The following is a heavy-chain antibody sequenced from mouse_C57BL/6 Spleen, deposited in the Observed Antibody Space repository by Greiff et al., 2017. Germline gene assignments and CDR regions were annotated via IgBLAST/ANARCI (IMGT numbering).Heavy chain of an antibody. CDR1: GFTFSDYY. V-gene: IGHV5-16*01. CDR3: ARAHYTGDAMDY. D-gene: IGHD2-12*01. Sequence: DVMLVESEGGLVQPGSSMKLSCTASGFTFSDYYMAWVRQVPEKGLEWVANINYDGSSTYYLDSLKSRFIISRDNAKNILYLQMSSLKSEDTATYYCARAHYTGDAMDYWGQGTSVTVSS. CDR2: INYDGSST. J-gene: IGHJ4*01.